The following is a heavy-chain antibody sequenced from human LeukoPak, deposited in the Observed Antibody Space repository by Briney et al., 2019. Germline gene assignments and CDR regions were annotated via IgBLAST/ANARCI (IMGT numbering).Heavy chain of an antibody. CDR2: MNPNSGNT. CDR1: GYTFTGYY. V-gene: IGHV1-8*03. J-gene: IGHJ6*03. Sequence: ASVKVSCKASGYTFTGYYMHWVRQATGQGLEWMGWMNPNSGNTGYAQKFQGRVTITRNTSISTAYMELSSLRSEDTAVYYCARGGQQWLALYYYYYYMDVWGKGTTVTVSS. CDR3: ARGGQQWLALYYYYYYMDV. D-gene: IGHD6-19*01.